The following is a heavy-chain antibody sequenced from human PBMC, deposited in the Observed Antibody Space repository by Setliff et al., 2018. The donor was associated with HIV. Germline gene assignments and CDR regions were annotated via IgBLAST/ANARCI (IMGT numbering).Heavy chain of an antibody. V-gene: IGHV4-59*01. Sequence: SETLSLTCTVPGGSISSYYWSWIRQPPGKGLECIGYIYYSGSTNYNLSLKSRVTISVDTSKNQFSLKLSSVTAAATAVYYCARVSIWQYYYCYYMDVWGKGTTVTVSS. J-gene: IGHJ6*03. CDR2: IYYSGST. CDR3: ARVSIWQYYYCYYMDV. CDR1: GGSISSYY. D-gene: IGHD6-13*01.